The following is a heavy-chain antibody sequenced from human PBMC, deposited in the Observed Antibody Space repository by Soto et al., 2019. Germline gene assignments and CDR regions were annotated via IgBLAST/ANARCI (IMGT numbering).Heavy chain of an antibody. CDR3: AKWPTPSSSSGWALDY. D-gene: IGHD6-19*01. CDR1: GFTFSSYA. Sequence: GGSLRLSCAASGFTFSSYAMSWVRQAPGKGLEWVSAISGSGGSTYYADSVKGRFTISRDNSKNTLYLQMNSLRAEDTAVYYCAKWPTPSSSSGWALDYWCQGTLVTVSS. CDR2: ISGSGGST. J-gene: IGHJ4*02. V-gene: IGHV3-23*01.